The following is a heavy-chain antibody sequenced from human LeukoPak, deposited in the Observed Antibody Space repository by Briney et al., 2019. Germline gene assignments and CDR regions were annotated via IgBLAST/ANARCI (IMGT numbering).Heavy chain of an antibody. CDR3: ARMDDYGGNFDY. CDR2: IYYSGST. J-gene: IGHJ4*02. CDR1: GGSISSYY. V-gene: IGHV4-59*08. Sequence: SETLSLTCTVSGGSISSYYWSWIRQPPGKGLGWIGYIYYSGSTNYNPSLKSRVTISVDTSKNQFSLKLSSVTAADTAVYYCARMDDYGGNFDYWGQGTLVTVSS. D-gene: IGHD4-23*01.